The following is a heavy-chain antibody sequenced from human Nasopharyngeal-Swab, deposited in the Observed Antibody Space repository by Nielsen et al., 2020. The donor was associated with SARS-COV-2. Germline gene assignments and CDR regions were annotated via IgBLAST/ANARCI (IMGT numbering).Heavy chain of an antibody. V-gene: IGHV3-7*01. D-gene: IGHD5-18*01. CDR1: GFTFSSYW. J-gene: IGHJ6*02. CDR3: ARLSAYGYGLEIYYYYYYGMDV. Sequence: GGSLRLSCAASGFTFSSYWMSWVRQAPGKGLEWVANIKQDGSEKYYVDSVKGRFTISGDNAKNSLYLQMNSLRAEDTAVYYCARLSAYGYGLEIYYYYYYGMDVWGQGTTVTVSS. CDR2: IKQDGSEK.